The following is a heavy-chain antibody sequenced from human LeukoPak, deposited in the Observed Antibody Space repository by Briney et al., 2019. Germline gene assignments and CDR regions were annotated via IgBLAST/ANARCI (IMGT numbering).Heavy chain of an antibody. D-gene: IGHD1-26*01. CDR3: ARRASGSYPDYFDY. J-gene: IGHJ4*02. Sequence: PSETLSLTCTFSGGSRSSYYWSWIRQPPGKGLEWIGYIHYSGSTNYNPSLKSRATISLDTSKNQVSLKLSSVTATDTAVYYCARRASGSYPDYFDYWGQGTLVTVSS. CDR1: GGSRSSYY. V-gene: IGHV4-59*08. CDR2: IHYSGST.